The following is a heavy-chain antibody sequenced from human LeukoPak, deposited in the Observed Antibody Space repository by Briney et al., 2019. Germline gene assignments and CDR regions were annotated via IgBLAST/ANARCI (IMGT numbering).Heavy chain of an antibody. D-gene: IGHD6-13*01. J-gene: IGHJ1*01. CDR1: GGTFSSYA. CDR2: IIPIFGTA. CDR3: ARDEVAAAGIQH. V-gene: IGHV1-69*05. Sequence: ASVKVSCKASGGTFSSYATSWVRQAPGQGLEWMGGIIPIFGTANYAQKFQGRVTITTDESTSTAYMELSSLRSEDTAVYYCARDEVAAAGIQHWGQGTLVTVSS.